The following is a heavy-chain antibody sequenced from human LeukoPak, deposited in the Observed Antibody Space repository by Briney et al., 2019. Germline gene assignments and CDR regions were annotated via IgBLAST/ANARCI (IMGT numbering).Heavy chain of an antibody. CDR1: GFTFDDYA. D-gene: IGHD5-18*01. CDR3: ATLSDTAITDY. J-gene: IGHJ4*02. CDR2: ISWDGGST. Sequence: PGGSLRLSCAASGFTFDDYAMHWVCQAPGKGLEWVSLISWDGGSTYYADSVKGRFTISRDNSKNSLYLQMNSLRAEDTALYYCATLSDTAITDYWGQGTLVTVSS. V-gene: IGHV3-43D*03.